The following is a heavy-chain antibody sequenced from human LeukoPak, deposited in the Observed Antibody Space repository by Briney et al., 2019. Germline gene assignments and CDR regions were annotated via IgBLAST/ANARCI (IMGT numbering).Heavy chain of an antibody. CDR1: GFTFSSYA. D-gene: IGHD3-10*01. CDR2: ISYDGSNK. J-gene: IGHJ6*04. CDR3: AKDRWFGEDYYYYGMDV. Sequence: GRSLRLSCAASGFTFSSYAMHWVRQAPGKGLEWVAVISYDGSNKYYADSVKGRFTISRDNSKNTLYLQMNSLRAEDTAVYYCAKDRWFGEDYYYYGMDVWGKGTTVTVSS. V-gene: IGHV3-30*04.